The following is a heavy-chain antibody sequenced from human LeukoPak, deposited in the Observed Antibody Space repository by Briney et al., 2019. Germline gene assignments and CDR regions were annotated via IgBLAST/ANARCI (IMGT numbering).Heavy chain of an antibody. CDR1: GYSISSGYY. Sequence: PSETLSLTCTVSGYSISSGYYWGWIRQPPGKGLEWIGSIYHSGSTYYNPSLKSRVTIPVDTSKNQFSLKLSSVTAADTAVYYCARLGYCSSTSCYRSWFDPWGQGTLVTVSS. D-gene: IGHD2-2*01. J-gene: IGHJ5*02. V-gene: IGHV4-38-2*02. CDR2: IYHSGST. CDR3: ARLGYCSSTSCYRSWFDP.